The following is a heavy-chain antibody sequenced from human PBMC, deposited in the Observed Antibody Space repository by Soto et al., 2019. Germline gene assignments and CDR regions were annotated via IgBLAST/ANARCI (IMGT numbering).Heavy chain of an antibody. CDR3: AREAV. CDR2: IKQDGSEQ. V-gene: IGHV3-7*05. CDR1: GFTFSGYW. Sequence: GGSLRLSCAAPGFTFSGYWMSWVRQAPGKGLEWVANIKQDGSEQFYVDSVKGRFTISRDNAKNSLYLQMNSLRAEDTAVYYCAREAVWGQGTTVTVSS. J-gene: IGHJ6*02.